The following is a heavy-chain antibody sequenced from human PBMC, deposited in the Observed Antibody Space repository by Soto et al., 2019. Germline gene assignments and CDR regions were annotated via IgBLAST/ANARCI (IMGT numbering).Heavy chain of an antibody. Sequence: ASVKVSCKASGYTFTGYYMHWVRQAPGQGLEWMGWINPNSGGTNYAQKFQGWVTMTRDTSISTAYMELSRLRSDDTAVYYCARGRLGYCSGGSCYPSGAFDIWGQGTMVTVSS. CDR1: GYTFTGYY. D-gene: IGHD2-15*01. CDR3: ARGRLGYCSGGSCYPSGAFDI. J-gene: IGHJ3*02. V-gene: IGHV1-2*04. CDR2: INPNSGGT.